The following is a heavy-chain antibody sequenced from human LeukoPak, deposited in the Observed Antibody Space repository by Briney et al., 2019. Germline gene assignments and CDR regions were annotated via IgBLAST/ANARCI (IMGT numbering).Heavy chain of an antibody. D-gene: IGHD3-3*01. CDR2: IVVGSGNT. CDR1: GFTFTSSA. CDR3: ARSEWLWGFDP. J-gene: IGHJ5*02. Sequence: EASVKVSCKASGFTFTSSAVQWVRQARGQRLEWIGWIVVGSGNTNYAQKFQERVTITRDMSTSTAYMELSSLRSEDTAVYYCARSEWLWGFDPWGQGTLVTVSS. V-gene: IGHV1-58*01.